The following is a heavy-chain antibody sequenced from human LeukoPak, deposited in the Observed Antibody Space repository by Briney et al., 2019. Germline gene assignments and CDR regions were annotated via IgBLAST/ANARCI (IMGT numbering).Heavy chain of an antibody. Sequence: GASVKVSCKASGYTFTGYYMHWVRQAPGQGLEWLGCINSNSGGTNYAQKFQGWVTMTRDTSISTAYMELSRLRSDDTAVYYFAKSEGAYDILTGYHYYYYGMDVWGKGTTVTVSS. D-gene: IGHD3-9*01. CDR2: INSNSGGT. CDR1: GYTFTGYY. CDR3: AKSEGAYDILTGYHYYYYGMDV. J-gene: IGHJ6*04. V-gene: IGHV1-2*04.